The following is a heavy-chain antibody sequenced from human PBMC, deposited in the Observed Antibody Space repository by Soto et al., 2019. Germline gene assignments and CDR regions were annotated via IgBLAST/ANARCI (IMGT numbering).Heavy chain of an antibody. V-gene: IGHV1-69*13. CDR1: GGTFSSYA. J-gene: IGHJ6*02. CDR2: IIPIFGTA. Sequence: ASVKVSCKASGGTFSSYAISWVRQAPGQGLEWMGGIIPIFGTANYAQKFQGRVTITADESTSTAYMELSSLRSEDTAVYYCARGRRWLQLLGPPGYYYYGMDVWGQGTTVTVSS. CDR3: ARGRRWLQLLGPPGYYYYGMDV. D-gene: IGHD5-12*01.